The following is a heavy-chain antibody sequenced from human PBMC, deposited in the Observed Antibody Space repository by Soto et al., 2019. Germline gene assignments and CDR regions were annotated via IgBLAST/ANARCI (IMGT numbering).Heavy chain of an antibody. CDR1: GGTFSSYA. J-gene: IGHJ3*02. Sequence: QVQLVQSGAEVKKPGSLVKVSCKASGGTFSSYAISWVRQAPGQGLEWMGGIIPIFGTANYAQKFQGRVTITADESTSTAKMGLSSLRSEETAWYYCASPGAIHFPRDAFDIGGQGQWSPSLQ. V-gene: IGHV1-69*01. CDR3: ASPGAIHFPRDAFDI. CDR2: IIPIFGTA. D-gene: IGHD3-3*02.